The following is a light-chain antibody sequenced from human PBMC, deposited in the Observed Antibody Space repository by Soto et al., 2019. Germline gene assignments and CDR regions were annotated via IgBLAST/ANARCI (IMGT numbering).Light chain of an antibody. CDR3: ESYDGGLSAYV. V-gene: IGLV1-40*01. J-gene: IGLJ1*01. CDR2: GNS. Sequence: QSVLTQPPSVSGAPGQRVTISCTGSGSNIGAGFDVHWYQQLPRTSPKLLVYGNSNRPSGVPDRFSGSKSGTSASLAITGLQAEDEPDYYCESYDGGLSAYVFGGGTKVTVL. CDR1: GSNIGAGFD.